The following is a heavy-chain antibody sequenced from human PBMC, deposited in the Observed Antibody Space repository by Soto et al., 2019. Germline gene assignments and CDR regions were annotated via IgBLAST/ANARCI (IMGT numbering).Heavy chain of an antibody. CDR1: GGTFSSYT. CDR3: ARQYVRGVILDYYYYYGMDV. J-gene: IGHJ6*02. D-gene: IGHD3-10*02. CDR2: IIPILGIA. Sequence: GASVKVSCKASGGTFSSYTISWVRQAPGQGLEWLGRIIPILGIANYAQKFQGRVTITADKSTSTAYMELSSLRSEDTAVYYCARQYVRGVILDYYYYYGMDVWGQGTTVTVSS. V-gene: IGHV1-69*02.